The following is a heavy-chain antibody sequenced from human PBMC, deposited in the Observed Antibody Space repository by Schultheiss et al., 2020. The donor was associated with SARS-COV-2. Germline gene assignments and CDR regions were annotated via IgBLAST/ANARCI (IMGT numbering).Heavy chain of an antibody. CDR1: GGSFSGYY. D-gene: IGHD4-11*01. CDR2: INHSGST. J-gene: IGHJ6*02. Sequence: SETLSLTCAVYGGSFSGYYWSWIRQPPGKGLEWIGEINHSGSTNYNPSLKSRVTISVDTSKNQFSLKLSSVTAADTAVYYCARSTVNYGMDVWGQGTTVTVSS. CDR3: ARSTVNYGMDV. V-gene: IGHV4-34*01.